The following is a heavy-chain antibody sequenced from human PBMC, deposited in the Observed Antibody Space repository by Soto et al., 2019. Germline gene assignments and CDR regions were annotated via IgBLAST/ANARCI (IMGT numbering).Heavy chain of an antibody. CDR2: ISWNSGNI. CDR1: GFTFQDYA. Sequence: EVQLVESGGGLVQPGRSLRLSCAASGFTFQDYAMHWVRQAPGKGLEWVSGISWNSGNIGYADSVKGRFTISRDNAKNSMYLTMNSLRAEDTALYYCAKARYSSGAEPDYWGQGTLVIVSS. V-gene: IGHV3-9*01. J-gene: IGHJ4*02. CDR3: AKARYSSGAEPDY. D-gene: IGHD6-19*01.